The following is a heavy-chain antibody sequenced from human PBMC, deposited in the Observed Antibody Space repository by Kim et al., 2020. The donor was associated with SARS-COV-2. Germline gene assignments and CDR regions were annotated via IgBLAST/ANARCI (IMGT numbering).Heavy chain of an antibody. J-gene: IGHJ6*03. V-gene: IGHV4-39*01. D-gene: IGHD6-13*01. Sequence: LKSRVTISVDTSKNQFSLKLSSVTAADTAVYYCARLLGEQQLHYYYYMDVWGKGTTVTVSS. CDR3: ARLLGEQQLHYYYYMDV.